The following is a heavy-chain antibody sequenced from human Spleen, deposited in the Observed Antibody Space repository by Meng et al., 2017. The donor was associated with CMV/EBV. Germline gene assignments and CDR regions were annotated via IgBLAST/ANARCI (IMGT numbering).Heavy chain of an antibody. CDR1: GGSISSGDYY. V-gene: IGHV4-30-4*08. Sequence: QVQLQESGPGLVKPSQTLSLTCTVSGGSISSGDYYWSWIRQPPGKGLEWIGYIHFSGSAYYNPSLKSRVTISVDTSKNQFSLKVRSVTAADTAVYYCATSYDISTGNDYWGQGTLVTVSS. J-gene: IGHJ4*02. D-gene: IGHD3-9*01. CDR3: ATSYDISTGNDY. CDR2: IHFSGSA.